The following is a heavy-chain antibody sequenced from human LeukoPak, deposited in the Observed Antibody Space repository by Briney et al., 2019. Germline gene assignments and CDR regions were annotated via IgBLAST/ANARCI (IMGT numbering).Heavy chain of an antibody. CDR1: GFTFSSYA. V-gene: IGHV3-30*04. Sequence: PGGSLRLSCAASGFTFSSYAMHWVRQAPGKGLEWVAVISYDGSNKYYADSVKGRFTISRDNSKNTLCLQMNSLRAEDTAVYYCARFYANEWELPHWGQGTLVTVSS. J-gene: IGHJ4*02. CDR3: ARFYANEWELPH. D-gene: IGHD1-26*01. CDR2: ISYDGSNK.